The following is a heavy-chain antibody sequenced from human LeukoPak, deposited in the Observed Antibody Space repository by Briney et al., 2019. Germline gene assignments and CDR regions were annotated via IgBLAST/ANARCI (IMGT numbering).Heavy chain of an antibody. V-gene: IGHV4-39*01. CDR3: ARSYCSSISCYSYFDY. J-gene: IGHJ4*02. Sequence: SETLSLTCSVSGGSISSSTYYWGWIRQPPGKGLEWIGNIYNSGSTYYNPSLKSRVTISVDTSKNQFSLKLSSVTAADTAVYYCARSYCSSISCYSYFDYWGQGTLVTVSS. CDR2: IYNSGST. D-gene: IGHD2-2*01. CDR1: GGSISSSTYY.